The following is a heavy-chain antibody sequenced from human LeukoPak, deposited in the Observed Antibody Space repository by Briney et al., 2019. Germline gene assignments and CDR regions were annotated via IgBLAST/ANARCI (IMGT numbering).Heavy chain of an antibody. V-gene: IGHV4-34*01. CDR2: INHRGST. CDR3: ARAAVDYYGSGSPCWYFDY. CDR1: GASFSDYY. Sequence: PSEALSLTCGVYGASFSDYYWSWIRQPPGKGLEWIGEINHRGSTNYNPSLESRVTISVDTSKKQFSLKVNSVTVADAAVYYCARAAVDYYGSGSPCWYFDYWGQGTLVTVSS. D-gene: IGHD3-10*01. J-gene: IGHJ4*02.